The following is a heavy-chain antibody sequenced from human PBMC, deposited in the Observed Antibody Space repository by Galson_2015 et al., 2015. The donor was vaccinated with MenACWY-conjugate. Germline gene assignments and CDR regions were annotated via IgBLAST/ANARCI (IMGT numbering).Heavy chain of an antibody. J-gene: IGHJ6*02. CDR2: INAGNGNT. CDR3: ARDSLRGPQEVFYYYGMDV. Sequence: SVKVSCKASGYTFTSYAMHWVRQAPGQRLEWMGWINAGNGNTKYSQKFQGRVTITRDTSASTAYMELSSLRSEDTAVYYCARDSLRGPQEVFYYYGMDVWDQGTTVTVSS. CDR1: GYTFTSYA. V-gene: IGHV1-3*01.